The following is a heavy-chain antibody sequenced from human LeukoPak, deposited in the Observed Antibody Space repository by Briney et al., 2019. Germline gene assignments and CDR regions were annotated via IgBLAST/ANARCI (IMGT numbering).Heavy chain of an antibody. D-gene: IGHD3/OR15-3a*01. Sequence: GGSLRLSCAASGFTLRSYTMNWVRQAPGKGLEWVSSIGISSNKIYYADSVKGRFTISRDNAKNLLYLQMSSLRVEDTAVYYCASWAGNAQSDSWTGPFDYWGQGTLVTVSS. CDR2: IGISSNKI. CDR3: ASWAGNAQSDSWTGPFDY. V-gene: IGHV3-21*06. CDR1: GFTLRSYT. J-gene: IGHJ4*02.